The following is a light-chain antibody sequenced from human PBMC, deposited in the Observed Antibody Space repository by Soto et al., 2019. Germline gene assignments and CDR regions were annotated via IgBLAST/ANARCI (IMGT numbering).Light chain of an antibody. Sequence: ETVLTQSPGTLSLSPGERATLSCRASQSVSSSSLAWYQQRPGQAPRLLIYGTSSRATGIPDRFSGSGSGTDFTLTISRLEPEDCAVYFCQRYGSSPLITFGQGTHWRL. V-gene: IGKV3-20*01. CDR3: QRYGSSPLIT. CDR1: QSVSSSS. J-gene: IGKJ5*01. CDR2: GTS.